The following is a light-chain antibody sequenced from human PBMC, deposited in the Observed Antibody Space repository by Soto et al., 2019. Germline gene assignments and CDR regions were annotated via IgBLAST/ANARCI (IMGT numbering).Light chain of an antibody. J-gene: IGKJ1*01. CDR2: GAS. CDR3: QQYNTWPT. Sequence: EIVMTQSPATLSVSPGERATLSVRASQSVSSNLAWYQQKPGQAPRLLIYGASTRATGIPARFSGSGSGTEFTLTISSLQSEDFAVYYCQQYNTWPTFGQGTKVEIK. V-gene: IGKV3-15*01. CDR1: QSVSSN.